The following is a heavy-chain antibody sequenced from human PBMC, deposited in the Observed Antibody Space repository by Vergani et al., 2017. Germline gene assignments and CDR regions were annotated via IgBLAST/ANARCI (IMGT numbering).Heavy chain of an antibody. V-gene: IGHV3-23*01. Sequence: EVQLLESGGGLVQPGGSLRLSCAASGFTFSSYAMSWVRQAPGKGLEWVSAISGSGGSTYYADSVKGRFTISRDNSKNTLDLQMNSLRAEDTAVYYCAKDLMWFGELLWFDYWGQGTLVTVSS. CDR3: AKDLMWFGELLWFDY. CDR2: ISGSGGST. J-gene: IGHJ4*02. D-gene: IGHD3-10*01. CDR1: GFTFSSYA.